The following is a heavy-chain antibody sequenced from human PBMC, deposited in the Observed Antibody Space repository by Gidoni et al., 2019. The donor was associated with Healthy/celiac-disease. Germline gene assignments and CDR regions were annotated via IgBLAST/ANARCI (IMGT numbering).Heavy chain of an antibody. V-gene: IGHV1-69*01. Sequence: QVQLVQSGAEVKKPGSSVKVSCKAYGGTFSSYAIRWVRQAPVQWLEWLGGIIPIFGTANHVYKFQGRVTMPADESTSTAYMELSSLIPEDTAVYYCARSRFTMVQGPQDYWGQGTLVTVSS. CDR3: ARSRFTMVQGPQDY. J-gene: IGHJ4*02. CDR1: GGTFSSYA. CDR2: IIPIFGTA. D-gene: IGHD3-10*01.